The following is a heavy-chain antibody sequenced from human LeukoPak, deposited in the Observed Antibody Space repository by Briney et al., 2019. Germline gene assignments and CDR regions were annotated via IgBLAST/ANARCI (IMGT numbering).Heavy chain of an antibody. V-gene: IGHV3-20*04. Sequence: GGSLRLSCAASGFTFDDYAMSWVRQTPDRGLEWVSTINWKGTSFGYADSVKGRFTISRDNAKNSLYLQMNSLRAEDTAVYYCARKNGLDYWGQGTLVTVS. CDR2: INWKGTSF. CDR3: ARKNGLDY. J-gene: IGHJ4*02. CDR1: GFTFDDYA.